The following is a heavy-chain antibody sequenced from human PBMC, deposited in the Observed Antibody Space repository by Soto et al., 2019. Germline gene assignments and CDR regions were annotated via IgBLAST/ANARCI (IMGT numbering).Heavy chain of an antibody. CDR3: AREDADNVPDTFDS. J-gene: IGHJ4*02. D-gene: IGHD1-20*01. Sequence: EVQLVESGGGRVYPGGSLRLSCEALGFTFSNYEMNWVRLAPGKGLEWISYISTSGSTTYYADSVKGRFSVSRDNAKNSLYLHMDSLRAEDTALYICAREDADNVPDTFDSWGQGTLVTVSP. CDR2: ISTSGSTT. V-gene: IGHV3-48*03. CDR1: GFTFSNYE.